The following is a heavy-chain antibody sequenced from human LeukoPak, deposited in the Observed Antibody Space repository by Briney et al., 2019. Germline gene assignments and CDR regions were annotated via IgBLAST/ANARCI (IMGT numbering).Heavy chain of an antibody. J-gene: IGHJ4*02. CDR1: GGSISSHF. CDR3: ARDGYSGSSLFDY. CDR2: IHYSGST. V-gene: IGHV4-59*11. D-gene: IGHD1-26*01. Sequence: SETLSLTCTVSGGSISSHFWSWVRQPPGKGLEWIGYIHYSGSTNYNPSLKSRVTISVDTSKNQFSLKLSSVTAADTAVYYCARDGYSGSSLFDYWGQGTLVTVSS.